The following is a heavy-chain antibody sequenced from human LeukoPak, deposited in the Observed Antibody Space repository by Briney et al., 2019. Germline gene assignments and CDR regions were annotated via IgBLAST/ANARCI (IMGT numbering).Heavy chain of an antibody. J-gene: IGHJ6*02. CDR2: ISGSGGNT. D-gene: IGHD6-13*01. V-gene: IGHV3-23*01. CDR1: KFTFSTYA. CDR3: AKGSLSSSWYYSGMDV. Sequence: PGGSLRLSCAASKFTFSTYAMSWVRQAPGKGLEWVSTISGSGGNTYYADSVKGRFTISRDTSKNTLYLQMNSLRAEDTALYFCAKGSLSSSWYYSGMDVWGQGTTVTVSS.